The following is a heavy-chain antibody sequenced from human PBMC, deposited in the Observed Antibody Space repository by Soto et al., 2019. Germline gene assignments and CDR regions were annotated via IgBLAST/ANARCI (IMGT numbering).Heavy chain of an antibody. J-gene: IGHJ4*02. D-gene: IGHD6-19*01. CDR2: INPNSGDT. CDR1: GYTFTGYY. V-gene: IGHV1-2*02. Sequence: ASVKVSCKTSGYTFTGYYIHWIRQAPGQGLEWMGWINPNSGDTNFSQEFQGRVTMTSDTSITTAYVELTRLRSDDTTVYYCARREQWLENFDYWGQGTLVTVSS. CDR3: ARREQWLENFDY.